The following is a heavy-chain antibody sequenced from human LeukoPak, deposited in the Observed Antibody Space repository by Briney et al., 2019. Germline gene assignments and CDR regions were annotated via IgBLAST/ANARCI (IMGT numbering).Heavy chain of an antibody. D-gene: IGHD2-2*01. CDR3: ARDTFSSRPTGDWFDP. J-gene: IGHJ5*02. Sequence: SAKVSCKASGGTFSSYAISWVRQAPGQRLEWMGGIIPIFGTANYAQKFQGRVTITADESTSTAYMGLSSLRSEDTAVYYCARDTFSSRPTGDWFDPWGQGTLLTVSS. CDR2: IIPIFGTA. CDR1: GGTFSSYA. V-gene: IGHV1-69*13.